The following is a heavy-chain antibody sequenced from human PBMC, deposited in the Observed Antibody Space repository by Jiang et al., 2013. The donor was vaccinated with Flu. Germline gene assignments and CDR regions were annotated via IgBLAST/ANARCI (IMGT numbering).Heavy chain of an antibody. Sequence: GLVKPSQTLSLTCSVSGGSITGGNYYWTWIRQPAGRRLEWIGRIYSSGSTYYNPSLKSRVTISVHTSKNQFSLELSSVTAADTAVYYCAGAYYDVLTGYFRGFDYWGQGAPVTVSS. J-gene: IGHJ4*02. D-gene: IGHD3-9*01. CDR1: GGSITGGNYY. V-gene: IGHV4-61*02. CDR3: AGAYYDVLTGYFRGFDY. CDR2: IYSSGST.